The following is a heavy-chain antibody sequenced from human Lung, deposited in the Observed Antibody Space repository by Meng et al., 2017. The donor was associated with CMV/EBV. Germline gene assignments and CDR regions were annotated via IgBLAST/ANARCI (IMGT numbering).Heavy chain of an antibody. CDR3: ARVPYGDYPY. J-gene: IGHJ4*02. Sequence: SCAASGFIFSSYSMNWVRQAPGKGLEWVSSISISSGYKNYADSVKGRFTISRDNAKNSLYLQMNSLRAEDTAVYYCARVPYGDYPYWGQGTRVTVSS. CDR1: GFIFSSYS. D-gene: IGHD4-17*01. V-gene: IGHV3-21*01. CDR2: ISISSGYK.